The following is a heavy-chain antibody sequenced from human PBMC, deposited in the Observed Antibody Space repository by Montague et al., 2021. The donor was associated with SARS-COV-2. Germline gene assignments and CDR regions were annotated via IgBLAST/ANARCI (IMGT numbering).Heavy chain of an antibody. CDR2: VSHPGSA. D-gene: IGHD2-21*01. CDR3: ARGVYNRVIFVASPRYYLDY. V-gene: IGHV4-34*01. J-gene: IGHJ4*02. CDR1: TAAFNGYY. Sequence: SETLSLTCAVYTAAFNGYYWTWIRQPPGKGLEWIGEVSHPGSAKYNPSLKSRVTISVDTYRKQVSLRLTSVTAADTATYYCARGVYNRVIFVASPRYYLDYWGQGNMVAVSA.